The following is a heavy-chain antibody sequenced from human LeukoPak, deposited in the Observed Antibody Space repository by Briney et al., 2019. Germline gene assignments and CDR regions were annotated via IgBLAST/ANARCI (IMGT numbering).Heavy chain of an antibody. D-gene: IGHD4-17*01. CDR1: GFTLSSYA. CDR2: LRGSGDNT. CDR3: AKDLTVTTRGDALDI. V-gene: IGHV3-23*01. J-gene: IGHJ3*02. Sequence: RGVSLRLSCTASGFTLSSYAMRGVRHAPGKGLVCLSSLRGSGDNTFCADSVRGRFTISRDNSKNTLYLQMSSLRVENTAVYYCAKDLTVTTRGDALDIWGQGTMVTVSS.